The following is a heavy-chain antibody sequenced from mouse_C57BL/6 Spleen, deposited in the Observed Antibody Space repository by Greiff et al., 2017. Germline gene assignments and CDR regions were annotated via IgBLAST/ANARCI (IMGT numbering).Heavy chain of an antibody. D-gene: IGHD1-1*01. J-gene: IGHJ2*01. CDR3: ARFPTGYYGDD. Sequence: QVHVKQSGAELVRPGASVKLSCKASGYTFTDYYINWVKQRPGQGLEWIARIYPGSGNTYYNEKFKGKATLTAEKSSSTAYMQLSSLTSEDSAVYFCARFPTGYYGDDWGQGTTLTVSS. CDR2: IYPGSGNT. CDR1: GYTFTDYY. V-gene: IGHV1-76*01.